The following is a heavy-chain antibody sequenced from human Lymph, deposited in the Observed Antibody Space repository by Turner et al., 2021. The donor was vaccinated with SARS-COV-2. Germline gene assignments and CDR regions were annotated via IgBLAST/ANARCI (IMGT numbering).Heavy chain of an antibody. CDR2: IYPCDSDT. J-gene: IGHJ4*02. CDR1: GYSFTTYW. V-gene: IGHV5-51*01. CDR3: ARREWGGSLGHIDY. D-gene: IGHD3-3*01. Sequence: EVQLVPSGAEVIKHGESLKISCRPSGYSFTTYWSGWVRQMPGKGLEWMGIIYPCDSDTRYSPSFQGQVTISADKSISTAYLQWSSLKASDTAMYYCARREWGGSLGHIDYWGQGTLVTVSS.